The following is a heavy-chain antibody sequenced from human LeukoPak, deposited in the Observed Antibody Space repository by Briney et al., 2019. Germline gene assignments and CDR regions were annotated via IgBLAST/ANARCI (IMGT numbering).Heavy chain of an antibody. CDR3: ARDRRIWFDP. CDR2: INPSGGST. D-gene: IGHD2-15*01. V-gene: IGHV1-46*01. CDR1: GYTFTTYY. Sequence: ASVKVSCKASGYTFTTYYMHWVRQAPGQGLEWMGIINPSGGSTSYAQKFQGRVTMTRDTSISTAYMEPSRLRSDDTAVYYCARDRRIWFDPWGQGTLVTVSS. J-gene: IGHJ5*02.